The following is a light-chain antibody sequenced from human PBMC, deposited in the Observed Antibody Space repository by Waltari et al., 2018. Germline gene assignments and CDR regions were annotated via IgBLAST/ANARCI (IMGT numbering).Light chain of an antibody. J-gene: IGLJ1*01. CDR1: SSNVGSFDY. V-gene: IGLV2-11*01. Sequence: QSALTQPRSVSGSPGQSVTISCTGTSSNVGSFDYVSWYQHHPGTAPKLLIYDVAKRPAGVPHRFSGSKSGNPASLTITGLQTEDEADYYCCSYTGTNTFVLGTGTAITVL. CDR3: CSYTGTNTFV. CDR2: DVA.